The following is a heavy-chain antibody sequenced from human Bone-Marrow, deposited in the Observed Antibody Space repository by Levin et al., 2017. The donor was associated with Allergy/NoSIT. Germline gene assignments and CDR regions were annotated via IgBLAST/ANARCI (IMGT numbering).Heavy chain of an antibody. D-gene: IGHD1-26*01. CDR2: INPSGGTT. J-gene: IGHJ4*02. Sequence: ASVKVSCKASGYTFTTYYMHWVRQAPGQGLEWMGIINPSGGTTTYAQKFQGRLTITRDTSTSTVYMELSSLISEDTAVYYCAREVGRDFDYWGQGTLVTVSS. V-gene: IGHV1-46*01. CDR3: AREVGRDFDY. CDR1: GYTFTTYY.